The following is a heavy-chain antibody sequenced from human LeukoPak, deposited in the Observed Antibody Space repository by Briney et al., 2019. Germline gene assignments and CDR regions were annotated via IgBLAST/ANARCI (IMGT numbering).Heavy chain of an antibody. V-gene: IGHV3-74*01. J-gene: IGHJ4*02. CDR2: ISGDGGNT. CDR3: AKGSAFYCDKNAYLVF. D-gene: IGHD2/OR15-2a*01. CDR1: GFTFSTYW. Sequence: GGSLRLSCAASGFTFSTYWMHWVRRAPGKGLVWVSRISGDGGNTYYADSVQGRFTISRDNSKSTLFLQMNSLRAEDTAVYYCAKGSAFYCDKNAYLVFWGQGTLVTVSS.